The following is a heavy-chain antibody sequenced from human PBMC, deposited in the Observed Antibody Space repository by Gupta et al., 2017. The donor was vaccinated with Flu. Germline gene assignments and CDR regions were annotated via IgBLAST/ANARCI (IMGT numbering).Heavy chain of an antibody. CDR1: VYAFTSYA. J-gene: IGHJ4*02. CDR2: INTNTGTP. V-gene: IGHV7-4-1*02. Sequence: QAQLVQSGSELRQPAASVKASSMASVYAFTSYAMTRVRQAPGQGLEWVGWINTNTGTPTYAQGFTGRFVFSVDTSVNTASLQISSLKAEDTAVYYCARDSYASGSYPLHYWGQGTLVTVSS. CDR3: ARDSYASGSYPLHY. D-gene: IGHD3-10*01.